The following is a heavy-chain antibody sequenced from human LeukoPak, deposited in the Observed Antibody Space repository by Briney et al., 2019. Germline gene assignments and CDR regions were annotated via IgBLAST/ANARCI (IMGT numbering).Heavy chain of an antibody. V-gene: IGHV3-21*01. J-gene: IGHJ4*02. Sequence: PGGSLRLSCAASGFSFSNYTMNWVRQVPGKGLEWVSWTSSSSSHIYYADSMKGRFTISRDNAKNSLYLQMNSLRAEDTAVYYCARDGRDGYNHYYWGQGTLVTVSS. CDR1: GFSFSNYT. CDR3: ARDGRDGYNHYY. CDR2: TSSSSSHI. D-gene: IGHD5-24*01.